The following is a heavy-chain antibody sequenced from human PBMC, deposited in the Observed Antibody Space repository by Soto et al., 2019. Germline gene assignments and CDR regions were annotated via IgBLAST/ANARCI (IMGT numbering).Heavy chain of an antibody. Sequence: GGSLRLSCAASGFTFSSYGMHWVRQAPGKGLEWVAVISYDGNDKYYADSVKGRFTISRDNSKNTLYLQINSLRAEDTAVFYCAKERDSSSWSPLDFDYRGQGPLVTVPS. V-gene: IGHV3-30*18. D-gene: IGHD6-13*01. J-gene: IGHJ4*02. CDR2: ISYDGNDK. CDR3: AKERDSSSWSPLDFDY. CDR1: GFTFSSYG.